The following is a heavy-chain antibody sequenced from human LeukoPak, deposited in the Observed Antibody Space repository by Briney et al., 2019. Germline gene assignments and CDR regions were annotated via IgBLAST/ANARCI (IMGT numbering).Heavy chain of an antibody. J-gene: IGHJ3*02. CDR2: ISSSGSTI. CDR3: ARVYVSYYYDGSPGRGAFDI. V-gene: IGHV3-48*04. Sequence: GGSLRLSCAASGFTFSSYAMHWVRQAPGKGLEWVSYISSSGSTIYYADSVKGRFTISRDNAKNSLYLQMNSLRAEDTAVYYCARVYVSYYYDGSPGRGAFDIWGQGTMVTVSS. D-gene: IGHD3-22*01. CDR1: GFTFSSYA.